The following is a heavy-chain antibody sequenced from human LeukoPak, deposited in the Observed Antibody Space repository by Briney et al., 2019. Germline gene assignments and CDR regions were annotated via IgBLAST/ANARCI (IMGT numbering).Heavy chain of an antibody. Sequence: SGTLSLTCAVYGGSFSGYYWSWIRQPPGKGLEWIGEINHSGSTNYNPSLKSRVTISVDTSKNQFSLKLSSVTAADTAVYYCARGRGGGGSCYGMDVWGQGTTVTVSS. CDR2: INHSGST. CDR3: ARGRGGGGSCYGMDV. J-gene: IGHJ6*02. D-gene: IGHD2-15*01. CDR1: GGSFSGYY. V-gene: IGHV4-34*01.